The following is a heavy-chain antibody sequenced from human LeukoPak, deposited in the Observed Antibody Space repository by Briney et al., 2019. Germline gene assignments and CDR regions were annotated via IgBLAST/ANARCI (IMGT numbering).Heavy chain of an antibody. CDR2: IYTSGST. CDR1: GGSISSSSYY. Sequence: PSETLSLTCTVSGGSISSSSYYWGWIRQPPGKGLEWIGHIYTSGSTNSNPSLKSRVTISLDTSKNQFSLKLSSVTAADTAVYYCARGRSVACDYWGQGTLVTVSS. CDR3: ARGRSVACDY. J-gene: IGHJ4*02. D-gene: IGHD6-19*01. V-gene: IGHV4-61*05.